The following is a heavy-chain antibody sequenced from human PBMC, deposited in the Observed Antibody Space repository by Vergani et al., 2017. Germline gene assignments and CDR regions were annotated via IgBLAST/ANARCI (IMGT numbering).Heavy chain of an antibody. V-gene: IGHV4-4*03. CDR3: ATIGYRRWGYYFDY. CDR1: GYSISSNNC. Sequence: QLQESGPGLVKPPGTLSLTCAVSGYSISSNNCWTWVRPPPGKGLEWIGEICHNEDTTYSPSLKSRVTVSVDESRNLFSLRLNSVTASDTAVYYCATIGYRRWGYYFDYWGQGILVTVSS. J-gene: IGHJ4*02. CDR2: ICHNEDT. D-gene: IGHD2-2*02.